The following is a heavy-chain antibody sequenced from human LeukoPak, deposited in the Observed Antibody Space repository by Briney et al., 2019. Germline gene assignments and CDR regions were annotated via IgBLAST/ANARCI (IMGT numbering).Heavy chain of an antibody. V-gene: IGHV3-48*02. CDR3: ARDIDYDSSGYYSGFDY. Sequence: GGSLRLSCAASGFTFSSYSMNWVRQAPGKGLEWASYISSSSSTIYYADSVKGRFTISRDNAKNSLYLQMNSLRDEDTAVYYCARDIDYDSSGYYSGFDYWGQGTLVTVSS. D-gene: IGHD3-22*01. CDR1: GFTFSSYS. CDR2: ISSSSSTI. J-gene: IGHJ4*02.